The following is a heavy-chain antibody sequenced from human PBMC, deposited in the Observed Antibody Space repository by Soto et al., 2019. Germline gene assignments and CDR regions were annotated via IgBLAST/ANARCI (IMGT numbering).Heavy chain of an antibody. J-gene: IGHJ4*02. Sequence: GGSLRLSCAASGFTFSSYAMHWVRQAPGKGLEWVAVISYDGSNKYYADSVKGRFTISRDNSKDTLYLQMNSLRAEDTAVYYCSAYSSSWGGFVDYWGQGTLVTGSA. V-gene: IGHV3-30-3*01. CDR2: ISYDGSNK. CDR1: GFTFSSYA. CDR3: SAYSSSWGGFVDY. D-gene: IGHD6-13*01.